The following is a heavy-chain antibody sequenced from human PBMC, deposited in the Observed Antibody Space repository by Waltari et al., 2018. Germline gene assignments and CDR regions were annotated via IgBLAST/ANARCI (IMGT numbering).Heavy chain of an antibody. V-gene: IGHV3-7*01. Sequence: EVQLVESGGGLVQPGGSLRLSCAASGFTFSSYWMSWVRQAPGKGLEWVANIKQDGSEKYYVDSVKGRFTISRDNAKNSRYLQMNSLRAEDTAVYYWARETTIFGVVPNEHDYWGQGTLVTVSS. CDR1: GFTFSSYW. CDR2: IKQDGSEK. J-gene: IGHJ4*02. D-gene: IGHD3-3*01. CDR3: ARETTIFGVVPNEHDY.